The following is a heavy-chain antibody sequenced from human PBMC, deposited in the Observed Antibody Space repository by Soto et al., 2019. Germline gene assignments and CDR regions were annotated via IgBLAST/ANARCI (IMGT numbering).Heavy chain of an antibody. D-gene: IGHD4-17*01. CDR3: AKDRPRTDYGLDWFFDL. CDR1: GFAFRSYA. J-gene: IGHJ2*01. Sequence: QLLESGEGLESPGGSLRLSCEASGFAFRSYAMSWVRQAPGKGLGWVSSVSGNGDETNYANSVKGRFIISRDNSKNTVYLQVSSLRAEDSALYYCAKDRPRTDYGLDWFFDLWGRGTLGTVSP. V-gene: IGHV3-23*01. CDR2: VSGNGDET.